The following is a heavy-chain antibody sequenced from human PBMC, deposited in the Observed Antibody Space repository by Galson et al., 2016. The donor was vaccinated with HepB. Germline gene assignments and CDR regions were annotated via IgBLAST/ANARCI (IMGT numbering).Heavy chain of an antibody. Sequence: PALVKPTQTLTLTCTFSGFSLRTIGMCVSWIRQPPGKALEWVARVDWDDDKYYSPSLKTRLTISKDTSKNQEVLTMTNMDPLDTATYYCARIRRHGYNYGPYYFDYWGQGTLVTVSS. J-gene: IGHJ4*02. V-gene: IGHV2-70*11. CDR3: ARIRRHGYNYGPYYFDY. D-gene: IGHD5-24*01. CDR1: GFSLRTIGMC. CDR2: VDWDDDK.